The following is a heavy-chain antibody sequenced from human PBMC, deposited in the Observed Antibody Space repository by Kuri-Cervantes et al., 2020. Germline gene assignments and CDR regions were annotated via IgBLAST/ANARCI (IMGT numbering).Heavy chain of an antibody. CDR3: ARDLCSGGSCYFSYFDY. Sequence: SVKVSCKASGYTFTSYGISRVRQAPGQGLEWMGGIIPIFGTANYAQKFQGRVTITADESTSTAYMELSSLRSEDTAVYYCARDLCSGGSCYFSYFDYWGQGTLVTVSS. CDR1: GYTFTSYG. CDR2: IIPIFGTA. V-gene: IGHV1-69*13. J-gene: IGHJ4*02. D-gene: IGHD2-15*01.